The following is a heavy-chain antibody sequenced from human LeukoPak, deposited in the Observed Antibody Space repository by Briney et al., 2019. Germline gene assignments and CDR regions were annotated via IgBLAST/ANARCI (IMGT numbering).Heavy chain of an antibody. D-gene: IGHD1-26*01. V-gene: IGHV3-33*06. Sequence: GGSLRLSCAASGFTFSSYGMHWVRQTPGKGLEWVAVIWSDGSNKYYADSMKGRFTISRDNSKNTLYLQMNSLRAEDTAVYFCAKSQDGGRLFHFDYWGQGTLVTVSS. CDR2: IWSDGSNK. CDR1: GFTFSSYG. CDR3: AKSQDGGRLFHFDY. J-gene: IGHJ4*02.